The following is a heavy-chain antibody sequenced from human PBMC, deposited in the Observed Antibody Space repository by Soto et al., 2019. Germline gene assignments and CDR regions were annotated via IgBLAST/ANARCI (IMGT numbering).Heavy chain of an antibody. J-gene: IGHJ6*02. CDR3: ARHSPPMYDILTGTTLDPYYGMDV. CDR1: GGTISSLY. CDR2: IYYSVST. D-gene: IGHD3-9*01. V-gene: IGHV4-59*08. Sequence: TYTVFGGTISSLYWRWIRHHPVKRLECMGYIYYSVSTNYNPSLKSRVTISVDTSKNQFSLKLSSVTAADTAVYYCARHSPPMYDILTGTTLDPYYGMDVWGQGTTVTVSS.